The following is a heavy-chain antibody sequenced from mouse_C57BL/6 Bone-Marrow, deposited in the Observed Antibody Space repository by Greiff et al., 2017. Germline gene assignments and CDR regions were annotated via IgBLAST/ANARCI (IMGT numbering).Heavy chain of an antibody. CDR3: ARAGDD. Sequence: QVQLQQPGAELVMPGASVKLSCKASGYTFTSYWMHWVKQRPGQGLEWIGEIDPSDSYTNYNQKFKGKSTLTVDKSSSTAYMQLSSLTSEDSAVYYCARAGDDWGQGTPVTVSS. J-gene: IGHJ4*01. CDR1: GYTFTSYW. CDR2: IDPSDSYT. V-gene: IGHV1-69*01.